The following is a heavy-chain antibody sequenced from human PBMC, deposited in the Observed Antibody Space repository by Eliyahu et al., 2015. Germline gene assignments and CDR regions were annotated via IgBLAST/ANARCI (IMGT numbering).Heavy chain of an antibody. CDR3: PGGVLAFDN. D-gene: IGHD3-16*01. V-gene: IGHV3-30*02. Sequence: QVQLVESGGGXVQPGGSLRLSCAASGFTFXSYDXHWVRQAPGKGLEWVAVIRYDGSNKYYADSVKGRFTISRDNSKNTLYLQMNSLRPEDTAVYYCPGGVLAFDNWGQGTLVTVSS. CDR2: IRYDGSNK. J-gene: IGHJ4*02. CDR1: GFTFXSYD.